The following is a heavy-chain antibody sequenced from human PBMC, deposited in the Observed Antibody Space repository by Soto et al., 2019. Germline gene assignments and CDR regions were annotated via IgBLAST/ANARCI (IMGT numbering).Heavy chain of an antibody. CDR1: GYSFTSYW. Sequence: GESLKISCKGSGYSFTSYWIGWVRQMPGKGLEWMGIIYPGDSDTRYSPSFQGQVTISADKSISTAYLQWSSLKAPDTAMYYCARRHWDDDDSSGYPRTNAFDIWGQGTMVTVS. J-gene: IGHJ3*02. CDR2: IYPGDSDT. V-gene: IGHV5-51*01. CDR3: ARRHWDDDDSSGYPRTNAFDI. D-gene: IGHD3-22*01.